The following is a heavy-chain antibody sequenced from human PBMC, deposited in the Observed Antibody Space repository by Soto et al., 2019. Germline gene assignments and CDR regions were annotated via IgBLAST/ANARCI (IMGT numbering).Heavy chain of an antibody. CDR3: AKKYRGTYPFDY. D-gene: IGHD1-26*01. V-gene: IGHV3-23*01. Sequence: GGSLRLSCAASAFTFSSYAMAWVRQAPGKGLEWVSSIAGSGGDISYADSVKGRFTISRDNSKNTLYLQMDSLGAEDTAIYYCAKKYRGTYPFDYWGQGTLVTVSS. CDR2: IAGSGGDI. CDR1: AFTFSSYA. J-gene: IGHJ4*02.